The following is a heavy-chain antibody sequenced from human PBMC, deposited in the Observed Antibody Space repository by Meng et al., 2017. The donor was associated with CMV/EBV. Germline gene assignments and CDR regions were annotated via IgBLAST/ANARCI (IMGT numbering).Heavy chain of an antibody. J-gene: IGHJ6*02. CDR2: ISSSSSSYI. D-gene: IGHD3-10*01. Sequence: GESLKISCAASGFTFSSYSMNWVRQAPGKGLEWVSSISSSSSSYIYYADSVKGRFTISRDNAKNSLYLQMNSLRAEDTAVYYCARGGIGLWFGEKGGGYYGMDVWGQGTTVTVSS. V-gene: IGHV3-21*01. CDR1: GFTFSSYS. CDR3: ARGGIGLWFGEKGGGYYGMDV.